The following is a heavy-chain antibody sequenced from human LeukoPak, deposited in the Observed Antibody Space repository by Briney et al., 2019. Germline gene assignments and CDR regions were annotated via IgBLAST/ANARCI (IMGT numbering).Heavy chain of an antibody. Sequence: GGSLRLSCAASGFTVSSNFMSWVRQAPGKGLEWVSVIYSGGSTYYADSVKGRFTISRDNSKNTLYLQMNSLRAEDTAVYYCARVNPISSGFYAYWGQGTLVTVSS. CDR1: GFTVSSNF. J-gene: IGHJ4*02. CDR2: IYSGGST. D-gene: IGHD3-22*01. V-gene: IGHV3-66*01. CDR3: ARVNPISSGFYAY.